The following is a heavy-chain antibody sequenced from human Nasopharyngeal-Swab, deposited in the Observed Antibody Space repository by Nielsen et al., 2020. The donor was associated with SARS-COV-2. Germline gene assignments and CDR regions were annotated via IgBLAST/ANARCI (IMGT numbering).Heavy chain of an antibody. CDR3: ARGPTQQRVRDY. D-gene: IGHD6-13*01. J-gene: IGHJ4*02. CDR2: INHSGST. Sequence: WLRQPPGKGLEWIGEINHSGSTNYNPSLKSRVTISVDTSKNQFSLTLSSVTAADTAVYYCARGPTQQRVRDYWGQGTLVTVSS. V-gene: IGHV4-34*01.